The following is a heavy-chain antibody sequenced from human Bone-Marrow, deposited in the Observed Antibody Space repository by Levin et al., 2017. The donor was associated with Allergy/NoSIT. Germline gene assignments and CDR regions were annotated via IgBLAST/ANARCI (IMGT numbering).Heavy chain of an antibody. D-gene: IGHD3-3*01. J-gene: IGHJ4*02. CDR1: GFTFSSFE. CDR3: AGNHNDFWSGQCY. CDR2: ISETGFTI. V-gene: IGHV3-48*03. Sequence: GGSLRLSCEGSGFTFSSFEMNWVRQAPGKGLEWVSYISETGFTIYYADSVKGRFTISRDNARKSVHLQMHSLTAEDTAVYYCAGNHNDFWSGQCYYGRGSLVTVSS.